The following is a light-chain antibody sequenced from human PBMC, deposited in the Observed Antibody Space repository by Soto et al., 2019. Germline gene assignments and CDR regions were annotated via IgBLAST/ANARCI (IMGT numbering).Light chain of an antibody. V-gene: IGKV1-39*01. CDR2: AAS. J-gene: IGKJ1*01. CDR1: QSISSY. Sequence: IRMTQSPSSLSASTGDRVTITCRASQSISSYLNWYQQKPGKAPKLLIYAASSLQSGVPSRFSGSGSGTDFTLTISSLQPDDFATYYCQQYNSYWTFGQGTKV. CDR3: QQYNSYWT.